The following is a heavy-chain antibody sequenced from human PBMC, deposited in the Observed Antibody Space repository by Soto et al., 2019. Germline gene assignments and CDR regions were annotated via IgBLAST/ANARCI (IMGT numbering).Heavy chain of an antibody. CDR3: ARDGGYYYDSSGYYYYYYGMDV. CDR2: IWYDGSNK. Sequence: QVQLVESGGGVVQPGRSLRLSCAASGFTFSNYGMHWVRQAPGKGLEWVAVIWYDGSNKYYADSVKGRFTISRDNSKNTLYLQMNSLRAEDTAVYYCARDGGYYYDSSGYYYYYYGMDVWGQGTTVTVSS. D-gene: IGHD3-22*01. CDR1: GFTFSNYG. V-gene: IGHV3-33*01. J-gene: IGHJ6*02.